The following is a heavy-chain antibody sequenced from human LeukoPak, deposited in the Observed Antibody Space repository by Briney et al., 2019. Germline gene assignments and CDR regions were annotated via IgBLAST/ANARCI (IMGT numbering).Heavy chain of an antibody. CDR2: ISNSGTTI. CDR1: GFTFSDYY. CDR3: ARDEVGAPPIDY. J-gene: IGHJ4*02. V-gene: IGHV3-11*04. D-gene: IGHD1-26*01. Sequence: GGSLRLSCAASGFTFSDYYMMWIRQAPGKGLEWVSYISNSGTTIYYADSVKGRFTISRDNAKNTLYLHMNSLRVEDTAVYYCARDEVGAPPIDYWGQGALVTVSS.